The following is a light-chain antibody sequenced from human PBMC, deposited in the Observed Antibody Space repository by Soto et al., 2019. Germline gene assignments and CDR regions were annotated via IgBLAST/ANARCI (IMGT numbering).Light chain of an antibody. V-gene: IGKV1-5*01. CDR1: QNIRSR. CDR3: QQYHSYWT. J-gene: IGKJ1*01. CDR2: DAS. Sequence: DFPMTQSPSTLSASVGDRVTITCRASQNIRSRLAWFQQKPGKAPKLLIYDASSLESGDPQRFSGSGSGTVFTLTISSLQTDDFPTYYCQQYHSYWTFGQGTKVE.